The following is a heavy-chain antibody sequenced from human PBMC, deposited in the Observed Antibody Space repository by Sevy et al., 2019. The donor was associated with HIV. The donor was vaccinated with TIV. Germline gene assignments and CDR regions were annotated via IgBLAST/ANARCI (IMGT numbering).Heavy chain of an antibody. D-gene: IGHD3-16*01. Sequence: GGSLRLSCAASGFSFRSYWMTWVRQAPGKGLEWVASIYQDGSEKYYMDSVKGRLTVSRDNAKNSLFLQMNSLRVEDTAVYYCARGGSYGDYMLSYYYGMDVWGQGTTVTVSS. V-gene: IGHV3-7*01. CDR3: ARGGSYGDYMLSYYYGMDV. CDR1: GFSFRSYW. J-gene: IGHJ6*02. CDR2: IYQDGSEK.